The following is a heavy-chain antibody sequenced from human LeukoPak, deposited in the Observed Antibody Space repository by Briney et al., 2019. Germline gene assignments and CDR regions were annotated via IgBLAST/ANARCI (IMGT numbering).Heavy chain of an antibody. V-gene: IGHV3-7*03. J-gene: IGHJ4*02. D-gene: IGHD4-17*01. CDR2: IKQDGSEK. Sequence: PGGSLRLSCAASGFTFDDYAMHWVRQGPGKGLEWVANIKQDGSEKYYVDSVKGRFTISGDNAKNSLYLQMNSLRAEDTAVYYCAREPYHDYGDYRFDYWGQGTLVTVSS. CDR1: GFTFDDYA. CDR3: AREPYHDYGDYRFDY.